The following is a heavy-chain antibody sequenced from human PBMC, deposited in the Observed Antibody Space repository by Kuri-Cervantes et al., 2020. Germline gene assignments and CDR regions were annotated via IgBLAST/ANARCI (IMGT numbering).Heavy chain of an antibody. CDR1: GGSISSGGYY. D-gene: IGHD2-21*01. J-gene: IGHJ5*02. Sequence: SETLSLTCTVSGGSISSGGYYWGWIRQPPGKGLEWIGSIYYSGSTNYNPSLKSRVTISVDTSKNQFSLKLSSVTAADTAVYYCARASYCGGDCSPRFDPWGQGTLVTVSS. CDR3: ARASYCGGDCSPRFDP. CDR2: IYYSGST. V-gene: IGHV4-39*07.